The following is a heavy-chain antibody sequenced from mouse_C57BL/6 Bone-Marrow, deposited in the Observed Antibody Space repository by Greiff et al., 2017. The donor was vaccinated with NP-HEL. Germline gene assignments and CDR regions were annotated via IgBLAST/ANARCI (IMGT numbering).Heavy chain of an antibody. CDR3: ARDYYGFAY. Sequence: DVKLQESGGGLVKPGGSLKLSCAASGFTFSSYAMSWVRQTPEKRLEWVATISDGGSYTYYPDNVKGRFTISRDNAKNNLYLQMSHLKSEDTAMYYCARDYYGFAYWGQGTLVTVSA. CDR2: ISDGGSYT. CDR1: GFTFSSYA. J-gene: IGHJ3*01. D-gene: IGHD1-1*01. V-gene: IGHV5-4*01.